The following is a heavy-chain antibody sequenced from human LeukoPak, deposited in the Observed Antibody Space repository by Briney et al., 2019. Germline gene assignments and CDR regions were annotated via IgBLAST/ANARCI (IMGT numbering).Heavy chain of an antibody. CDR3: ARALSSSWHWFGP. CDR1: GFTFSDDT. V-gene: IGHV3-30*04. CDR2: ISYDGGQK. J-gene: IGHJ5*02. Sequence: GGSLRLSCAASGFTFSDDTMHWVRQAPGKGLEWEAVISYDGGQKYYADSVRGRFTISRDNSKDTLFLQMNSLRDEDTAVYYCARALSSSWHWFGPWGQGTLVTVSS. D-gene: IGHD6-13*01.